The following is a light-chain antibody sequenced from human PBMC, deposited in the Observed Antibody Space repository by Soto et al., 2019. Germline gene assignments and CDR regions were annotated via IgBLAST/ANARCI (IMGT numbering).Light chain of an antibody. J-gene: IGKJ1*01. CDR1: QSISSW. Sequence: DIQMTQSPSTLSASVGDRVTITCRASQSISSWLAWYQQKPGKAPKLLIYDASSLESGVPSRFSGSGSGTEFTLTISSLQPDDFATYYCQQYNSYSTFGHGTKV. V-gene: IGKV1-5*01. CDR3: QQYNSYST. CDR2: DAS.